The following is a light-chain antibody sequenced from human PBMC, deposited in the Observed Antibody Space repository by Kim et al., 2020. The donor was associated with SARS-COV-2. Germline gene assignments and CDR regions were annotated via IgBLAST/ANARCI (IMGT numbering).Light chain of an antibody. CDR1: QGIGNY. J-gene: IGKJ2*01. V-gene: IGKV1-27*01. Sequence: SASVGDRVTITCRASQGIGNYVAWYQQKPGKVPELLIYGESTLRSGVPSRFSGTGSGTDFTLTISSLQPDDFATYYCQKCDRAPYTFGQGTKLEIK. CDR2: GES. CDR3: QKCDRAPYT.